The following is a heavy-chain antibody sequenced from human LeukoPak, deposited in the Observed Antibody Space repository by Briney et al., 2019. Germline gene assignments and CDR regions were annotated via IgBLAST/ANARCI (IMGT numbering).Heavy chain of an antibody. J-gene: IGHJ4*02. CDR2: IRHSGRT. V-gene: IGHV4-59*01. Sequence: PSETLSLTCTASDDSINRDFWTWIRQPPGKGLEWIGYIRHSGRTEYNPSLQNRVTISIDRSKNQFSLRLISVTAADTAIYYCARLPDISGWPFDYWGQGMLVTVSS. CDR1: DDSINRDF. CDR3: ARLPDISGWPFDY. D-gene: IGHD6-19*01.